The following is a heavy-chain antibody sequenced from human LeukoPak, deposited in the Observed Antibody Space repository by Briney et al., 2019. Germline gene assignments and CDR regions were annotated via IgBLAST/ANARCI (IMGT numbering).Heavy chain of an antibody. D-gene: IGHD6-19*01. V-gene: IGHV3-43*01. J-gene: IGHJ4*02. CDR2: ISWDGGST. Sequence: GGSLRLSCAASGFTFDDYTMHWARQAPGKGLEWVSLISWDGGSTYYADSVKGRFTISRDNSKNSLYLQMNSLRTEDTALYYCAKDLWSSGRNYFDYWGQGTLVTVSS. CDR3: AKDLWSSGRNYFDY. CDR1: GFTFDDYT.